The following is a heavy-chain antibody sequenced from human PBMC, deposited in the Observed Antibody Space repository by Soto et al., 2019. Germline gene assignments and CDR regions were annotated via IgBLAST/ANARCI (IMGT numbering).Heavy chain of an antibody. J-gene: IGHJ4*02. CDR2: SHQSGNT. CDR3: ATRDTGRVY. Sequence: QVQLQESGPGLVKPSGTLSLTCAVSGVSIGSHDWWTWVGQPPGKGLEWIGESHQSGNTNYNSSLESRVTISLDKSKNHFSLQLSSVTVADTAVYYCATRDTGRVYWGQGTLVTVSS. CDR1: GVSIGSHDW. D-gene: IGHD5-18*01. V-gene: IGHV4-4*02.